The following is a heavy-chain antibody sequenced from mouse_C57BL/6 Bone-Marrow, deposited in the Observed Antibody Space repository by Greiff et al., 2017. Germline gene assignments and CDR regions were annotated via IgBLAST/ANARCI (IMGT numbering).Heavy chain of an antibody. CDR1: GFSLTSYG. J-gene: IGHJ1*03. Sequence: QVQLKESGPGLVQPSQSLSITCTVSGFSLTSYGVHWVRQSPGKGLEWLGVIWSGGSTDYNAAFISRLSISKDNSKSQVFFKMNSLQADDTAIYYCARMGLLLRYHWYFDVWGTGTTVTVSS. CDR2: IWSGGST. V-gene: IGHV2-2*01. D-gene: IGHD1-1*01. CDR3: ARMGLLLRYHWYFDV.